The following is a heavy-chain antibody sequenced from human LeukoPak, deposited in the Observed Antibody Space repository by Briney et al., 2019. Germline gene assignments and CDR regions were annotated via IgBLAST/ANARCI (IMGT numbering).Heavy chain of an antibody. V-gene: IGHV3-7*01. J-gene: IGHJ6*02. Sequence: GGSLRLSCAASGLTSSPYWMNWVRQAPGKGPEWVANIDKDGNEKSYVDSVKGRFTISRDNAKNSLFLQMNSLRVEDTAVYYCARETHLAGGYYYYGLDVWGQGTTVTVSS. CDR2: IDKDGNEK. CDR1: GLTSSPYW. CDR3: ARETHLAGGYYYYGLDV. D-gene: IGHD3-16*01.